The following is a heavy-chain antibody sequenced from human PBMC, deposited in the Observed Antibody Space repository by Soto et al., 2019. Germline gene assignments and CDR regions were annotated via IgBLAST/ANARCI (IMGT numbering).Heavy chain of an antibody. V-gene: IGHV4-31*03. CDR1: VGSISSGGYY. Sequence: SYTLSPTCTVSVGSISSGGYYWIWIRHHPGKGLEWIGYIYYGGSTYYNPSLKSRATISGDTSKSQFSLKLSSVTAADTAVYYCARGGYYYENSGQNAYDYWGQGILVTVSS. CDR2: IYYGGST. CDR3: ARGGYYYENSGQNAYDY. J-gene: IGHJ4*01. D-gene: IGHD3-22*01.